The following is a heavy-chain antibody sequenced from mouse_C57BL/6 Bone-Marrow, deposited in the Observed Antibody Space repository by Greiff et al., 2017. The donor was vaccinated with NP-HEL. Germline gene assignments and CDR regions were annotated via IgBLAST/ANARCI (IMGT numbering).Heavy chain of an antibody. CDR2: IYPGSGST. D-gene: IGHD1-1*01. J-gene: IGHJ4*01. CDR3: ARHGGSRWGYAMDY. Sequence: VQLQQPGAELVKPGASVKMSCKASGYTFTSYWITWVKQRPGQGLEWIGDIYPGSGSTNYNEKFKSKATLTVDTSSSTAYMQLSSLTSEDSAVYYCARHGGSRWGYAMDYWGQGTSVTVSS. V-gene: IGHV1-55*01. CDR1: GYTFTSYW.